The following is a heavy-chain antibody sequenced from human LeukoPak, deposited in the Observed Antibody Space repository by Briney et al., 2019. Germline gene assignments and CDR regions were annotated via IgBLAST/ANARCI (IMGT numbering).Heavy chain of an antibody. D-gene: IGHD3-10*01. Sequence: PSETLSLTCSVSGDSLSSGSHYWSWLRQLPGKGLESIGFISYSGYTSYNPSLKSRVSISVGTSKNQFSLKLTSVTAADTAVYYCSRGGNRFGGFYFDYWGRGTLVTVSS. CDR3: SRGGNRFGGFYFDY. J-gene: IGHJ4*02. CDR1: GDSLSSGSHY. CDR2: ISYSGYT. V-gene: IGHV4-31*03.